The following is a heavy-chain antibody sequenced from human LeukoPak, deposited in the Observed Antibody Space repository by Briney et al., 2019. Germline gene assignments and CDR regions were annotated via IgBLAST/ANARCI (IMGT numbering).Heavy chain of an antibody. CDR3: ARGIVLMVYAPALNWFDP. J-gene: IGHJ5*02. CDR2: INPNSGGT. Sequence: ASVKVSCKASGYTFTGYYMHWVRQAPGQGLEWMGWINPNSGGTNYAQKFQGRVTMTRDTSISTAYMELSRLRSDDTAVYYCARGIVLMVYAPALNWFDPWGQGTLVTVSS. CDR1: GYTFTGYY. D-gene: IGHD2-8*01. V-gene: IGHV1-2*02.